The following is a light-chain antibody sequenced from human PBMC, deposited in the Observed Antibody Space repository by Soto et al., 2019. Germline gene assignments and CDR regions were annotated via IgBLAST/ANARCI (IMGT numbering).Light chain of an antibody. CDR3: SSYTSKSSLI. Sequence: QSVLTQPRSVSGSPGQSVTISCTGTSSDVGGYKYVSWYQQHPGKAPKLMIYEVRNRPSGISFRFSGSKSGNTASLTISGLQAEDEADYYCSSYTSKSSLIFGGGTKLTVL. J-gene: IGLJ2*01. CDR2: EVR. CDR1: SSDVGGYKY. V-gene: IGLV2-14*01.